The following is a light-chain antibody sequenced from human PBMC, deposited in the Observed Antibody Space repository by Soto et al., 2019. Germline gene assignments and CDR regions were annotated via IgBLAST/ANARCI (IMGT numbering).Light chain of an antibody. CDR1: QTISTY. J-gene: IGKJ2*01. CDR2: AAS. Sequence: DIQMTQSPSSLSASVGDRVTITCRASQTISTYLNWYQQEPGKAPKLLIYAASSLQSGVPSRFSGSGSGTYFTLTISSLQPKDFAAYYCQQSHGLPYTFGQGTKLEIK. CDR3: QQSHGLPYT. V-gene: IGKV1-39*01.